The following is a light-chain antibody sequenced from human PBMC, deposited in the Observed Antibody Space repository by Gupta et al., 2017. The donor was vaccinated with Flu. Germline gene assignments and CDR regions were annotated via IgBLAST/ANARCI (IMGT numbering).Light chain of an antibody. J-gene: IGKJ3*01. Sequence: STLSACTGTRVTITGRASQSIRNWLAWGHQKPGQAPRLLINKATNLETGVPSRFRGSDSGTEFNLTINNLQPDDFGTYYCQHYNSYTEFVFGPGTKVDL. CDR1: QSIRNW. CDR2: KAT. CDR3: QHYNSYTEFV. V-gene: IGKV1-5*03.